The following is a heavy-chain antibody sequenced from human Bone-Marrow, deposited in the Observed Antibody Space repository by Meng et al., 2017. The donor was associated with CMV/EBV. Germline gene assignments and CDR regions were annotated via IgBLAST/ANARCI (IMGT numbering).Heavy chain of an antibody. CDR2: IYSGGST. V-gene: IGHV3-53*01. D-gene: IGHD6-13*01. J-gene: IGHJ4*02. CDR3: ARVAAAGRLLSLHFDY. Sequence: GESLKISCAASGFTVSSNYMSWVRQAPGKGLEWVSVIYSGGSTYYADSVKGRFTISRDNSKNTLYLQMNSLRAEDTAVYYCARVAAAGRLLSLHFDYWGQGTRVTVYS. CDR1: GFTVSSNY.